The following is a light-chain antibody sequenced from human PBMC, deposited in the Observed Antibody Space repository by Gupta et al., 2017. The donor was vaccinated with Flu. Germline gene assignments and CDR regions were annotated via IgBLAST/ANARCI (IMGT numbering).Light chain of an antibody. J-gene: IGKJ1*01. CDR2: AAS. Sequence: IQMTQSPSSVSACVGDRVTICCRASDVIRDWVALYQHKPGTSPKLLIYAASTLQSGGPSSFSGSGSVTDFHLTSTSLQPEDCATYYCQQSDGFRTFGQGTRIDIK. CDR3: QQSDGFRT. CDR1: DVIRDW. V-gene: IGKV1-12*01.